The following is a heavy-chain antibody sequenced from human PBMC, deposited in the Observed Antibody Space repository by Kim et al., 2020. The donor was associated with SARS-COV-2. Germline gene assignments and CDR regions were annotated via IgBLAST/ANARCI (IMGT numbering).Heavy chain of an antibody. Sequence: YDGRNQYCADSEKGRFTISRDNSKNTLYLQRNSLRAEDTAVYYCARGGGIWGQGTLVTVSS. V-gene: IGHV3-30*01. CDR2: YDGRNQ. D-gene: IGHD6-13*01. CDR3: ARGGGI. J-gene: IGHJ4*02.